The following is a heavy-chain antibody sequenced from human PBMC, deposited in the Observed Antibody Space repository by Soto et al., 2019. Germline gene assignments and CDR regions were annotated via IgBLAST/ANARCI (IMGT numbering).Heavy chain of an antibody. Sequence: QVQLQESGPGLVKPSETLSLTCTVSGGSVSSGSYYWSWIRQPPGKGLEWIGYIYYSGSTNYNPSRESRVTTSAYTCKTLWTEKQNTGNAADKAVYYCGRDRFHRSSSHYGKDIWGQRTTVTVSS. CDR3: GRDRFHRSSSHYGKDI. J-gene: IGHJ6*02. D-gene: IGHD6-13*01. CDR1: GGSVSSGSYY. V-gene: IGHV4-61*01. CDR2: IYYSGST.